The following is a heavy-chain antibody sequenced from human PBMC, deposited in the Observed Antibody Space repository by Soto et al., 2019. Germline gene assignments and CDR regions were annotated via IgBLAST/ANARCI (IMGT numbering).Heavy chain of an antibody. J-gene: IGHJ4*02. CDR1: GFTFNDFA. CDR2: ISATGDTT. Sequence: EVQLLESGGGLVQPGGSLRLSCAASGFTFNDFAINWVRQTPGKGLEWVSVISATGDTTYNADSVKGRFTISRDNSKNTLFLQMNSLRAEDTAIYYCAKKVNSGSGSQFFDYWGQGALVTVSS. D-gene: IGHD3-10*01. V-gene: IGHV3-23*01. CDR3: AKKVNSGSGSQFFDY.